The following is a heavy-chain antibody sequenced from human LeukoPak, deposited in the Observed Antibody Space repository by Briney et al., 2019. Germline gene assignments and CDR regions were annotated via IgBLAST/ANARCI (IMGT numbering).Heavy chain of an antibody. CDR3: ARSMALTPQGYCSGGSCYSFDY. CDR1: GYTFTSYD. Sequence: GASVKVSCKASGYTFTSYDINWVRQATGQGLEWMGWMNPNSGNTGYAQKFQGRVTITTDESTSTAYMELSSLRSEDTAVYYCARSMALTPQGYCSGGSCYSFDYWGQGTLVTVSS. J-gene: IGHJ4*02. D-gene: IGHD2-15*01. CDR2: MNPNSGNT. V-gene: IGHV1-8*03.